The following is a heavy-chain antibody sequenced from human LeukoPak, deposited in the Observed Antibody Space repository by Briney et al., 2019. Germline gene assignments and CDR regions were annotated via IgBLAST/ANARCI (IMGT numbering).Heavy chain of an antibody. CDR1: GFSFSDYD. CDR2: LGTNRDA. D-gene: IGHD6-19*01. Sequence: GGSLRLSCVASGFSFSDYDMYWVRQAAGRGLEWVSALGTNRDAYYLGSVKGRFTISRDNSKNTLYLQMNSLRAEDTAVYYCARDRMAVAPGGYYYGMDVWGQGTTVTVSS. V-gene: IGHV3-13*01. CDR3: ARDRMAVAPGGYYYGMDV. J-gene: IGHJ6*02.